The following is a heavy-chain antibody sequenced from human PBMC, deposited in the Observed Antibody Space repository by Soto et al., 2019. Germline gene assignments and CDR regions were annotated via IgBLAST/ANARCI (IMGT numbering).Heavy chain of an antibody. CDR2: IYHTGST. CDR1: GDSISSGGYS. J-gene: IGHJ4*02. D-gene: IGHD3-22*01. CDR3: ARAHYGPSGYYFES. V-gene: IGHV4-30-2*01. Sequence: QVQLQESGSGLVKPSQTLSLTCTVSGDSISSGGYSWSWIRQPPRQGLEWIGYIYHTGSTSYSPSLKSRVTMSVDKSKNQFSLSLNSVTAADTAIYSCARAHYGPSGYYFESWGQGALFTVSS.